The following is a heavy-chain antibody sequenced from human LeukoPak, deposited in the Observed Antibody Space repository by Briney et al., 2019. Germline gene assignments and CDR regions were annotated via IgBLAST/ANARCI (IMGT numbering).Heavy chain of an antibody. Sequence: PGGSLRLSCAASGFTFSSYWMSWVRQAPGKGLEWVANIKQDGSEKYYVDSVKGRFTISRDNAKNSLYLQMNSLRAEDTAVYYCARDPSSDFWSGYYYYYYYHMDVWGKGTTVTVSS. J-gene: IGHJ6*03. CDR3: ARDPSSDFWSGYYYYYYYHMDV. CDR1: GFTFSSYW. V-gene: IGHV3-7*01. CDR2: IKQDGSEK. D-gene: IGHD3-3*01.